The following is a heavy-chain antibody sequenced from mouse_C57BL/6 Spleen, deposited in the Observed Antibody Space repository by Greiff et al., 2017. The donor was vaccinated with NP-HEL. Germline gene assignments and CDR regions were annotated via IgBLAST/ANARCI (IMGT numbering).Heavy chain of an antibody. CDR3: ARHSSLDY. J-gene: IGHJ4*01. Sequence: EVHLVESGGDLVKPGGSLKLSCAASGFTFSSYGMSWVRQTPDKRLEWVATISSGGSYTYYPDSVKGRFTISRDNAKNTLYLQMSSLKSEDTAMYYCARHSSLDYWGQGTSVTVSS. CDR2: ISSGGSYT. CDR1: GFTFSSYG. V-gene: IGHV5-6*01.